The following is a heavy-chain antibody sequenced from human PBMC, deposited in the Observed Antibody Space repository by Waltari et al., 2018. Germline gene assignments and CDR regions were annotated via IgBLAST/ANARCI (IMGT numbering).Heavy chain of an antibody. Sequence: QITLKESGPTLMKPTQTLTLTCTFSGFSLSASGVGVGWIRQPPGKALEWLALIYWNGDYHYTPSLKRRLTITKDTSKNQVVLTLTNLDPVDTATYYCAHSRGTSTVTHIPLDYWGQGTLVTVSS. CDR1: GFSLSASGVG. CDR3: AHSRGTSTVTHIPLDY. CDR2: IYWNGDY. D-gene: IGHD4-17*01. J-gene: IGHJ4*02. V-gene: IGHV2-5*01.